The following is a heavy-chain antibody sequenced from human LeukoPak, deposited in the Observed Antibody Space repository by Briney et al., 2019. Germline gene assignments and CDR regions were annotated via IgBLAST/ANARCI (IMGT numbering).Heavy chain of an antibody. CDR2: INPNSGGT. CDR3: ARGGYSTPIDY. V-gene: IGHV1-2*02. Sequence: ASVKVSCKASGYTFNVYDIHWVRQAPGQGLEWMGWINPNSGGTNYAQKFQGRVTMTRDTSISTAYMELSRLRSDDTAVYYCARGGYSTPIDYWGQGTLVTVSS. D-gene: IGHD6-13*01. CDR1: GYTFNVYD. J-gene: IGHJ4*02.